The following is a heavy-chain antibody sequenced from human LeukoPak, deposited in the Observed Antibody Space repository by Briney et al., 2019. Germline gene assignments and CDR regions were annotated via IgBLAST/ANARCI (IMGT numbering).Heavy chain of an antibody. CDR3: ARGPSIVVVPAAVPFDP. V-gene: IGHV4-34*01. Sequence: SETLSLTCAVYGGSFRGYYWSWIRQPPGKGLEWIGEINHSGSTNYNPSLKSRVTISVDTSKNQFSLKLSSVTAADTAVYYCARGPSIVVVPAAVPFDPWGQGTLVTVSS. D-gene: IGHD2-2*01. CDR1: GGSFRGYY. J-gene: IGHJ5*02. CDR2: INHSGST.